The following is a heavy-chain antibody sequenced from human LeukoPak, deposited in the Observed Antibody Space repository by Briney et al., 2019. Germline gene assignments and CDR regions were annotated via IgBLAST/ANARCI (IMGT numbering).Heavy chain of an antibody. CDR2: MRSSSSYI. CDR1: GFTFSIDS. D-gene: IGHD3-22*01. Sequence: NPGGSLRLACAPSGFTFSIDSMNWVRQAPGKGLEWVSSMRSSSSYIYYADSVKGRFTISRDNAKNSLYLQMNSLRAEDTAVYYCARDLITMIVVDAFDIWGQGTMVTVSS. CDR3: ARDLITMIVVDAFDI. J-gene: IGHJ3*02. V-gene: IGHV3-21*01.